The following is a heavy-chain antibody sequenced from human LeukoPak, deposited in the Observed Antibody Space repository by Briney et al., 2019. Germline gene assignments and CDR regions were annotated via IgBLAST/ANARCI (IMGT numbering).Heavy chain of an antibody. J-gene: IGHJ4*02. V-gene: IGHV3-21*01. CDR1: GFTFSRYS. D-gene: IGHD1-26*01. CDR3: AREFGGSASGAGY. CDR2: MSSSSGLI. Sequence: GGSLRLSCAASGFTFSRYSMNWVRQAPGKGLEWVSSMSSSSGLIYYGDSVKGRFTVSRDNAKASLYLQMNSLRADGTAVCYSAREFGGSASGAGYWGEGTLVTVSS.